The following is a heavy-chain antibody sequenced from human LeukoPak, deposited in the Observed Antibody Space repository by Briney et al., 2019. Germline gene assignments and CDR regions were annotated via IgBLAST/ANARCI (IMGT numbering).Heavy chain of an antibody. CDR3: AREPQNDAFDI. CDR2: INPNSGGT. CDR1: GYSFTNYA. Sequence: ASVKVSCKACGYSFTNYARNWVRQAPGQGLEWMGWINPNSGGTNYAQKFQGRVTMTRDTSISTAYMELSRLRSDDTAVYYCAREPQNDAFDIWGQGTMVTVSS. J-gene: IGHJ3*02. V-gene: IGHV1-2*02.